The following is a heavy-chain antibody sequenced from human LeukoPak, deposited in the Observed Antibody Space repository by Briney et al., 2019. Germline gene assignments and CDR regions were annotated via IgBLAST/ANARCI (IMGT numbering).Heavy chain of an antibody. CDR2: ISYDGSNK. CDR3: ARLPTGIAAADTGRVH. D-gene: IGHD6-13*01. Sequence: GRSLRLSCAASGFTFSSYAMHWVRQAPGKGLEWVAVISYDGSNKYYADSVKGRFTISRDNSKNTLYLQMNSLRAEDTAVYYCARLPTGIAAADTGRVHWGQGTLVTVSS. J-gene: IGHJ4*02. V-gene: IGHV3-30*01. CDR1: GFTFSSYA.